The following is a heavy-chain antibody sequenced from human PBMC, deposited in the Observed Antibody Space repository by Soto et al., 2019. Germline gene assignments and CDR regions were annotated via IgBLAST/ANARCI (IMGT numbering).Heavy chain of an antibody. V-gene: IGHV1-3*01. J-gene: IGHJ4*02. CDR3: ARDPADY. Sequence: ASVKVSCKASGYTFTSYTIHWVRQAPGQRLEWMGWVNAGNGDTKYSRNFQGRVTISRDTSASTAYIEVSSLRSEDTAVYYRARDPADYWGQGTLVTVSS. CDR1: GYTFTSYT. CDR2: VNAGNGDT.